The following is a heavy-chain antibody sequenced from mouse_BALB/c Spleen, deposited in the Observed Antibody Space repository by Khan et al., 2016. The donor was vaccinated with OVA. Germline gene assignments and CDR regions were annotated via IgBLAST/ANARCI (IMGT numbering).Heavy chain of an antibody. CDR2: INTYTGEP. J-gene: IGHJ4*01. V-gene: IGHV9-3-1*01. CDR3: ARPPYFSYVMVY. Sequence: QIQLVQSGPELKKPGETVKISYKASGYTFTNYGMNWVKQTPGKGLKWMGWINTYTGEPTYADDFKGRFAFSLETSASTAYLQISNLKNEDTATYFCARPPYFSYVMVYWGQGTSVTVSS. D-gene: IGHD2-10*01. CDR1: GYTFTNYG.